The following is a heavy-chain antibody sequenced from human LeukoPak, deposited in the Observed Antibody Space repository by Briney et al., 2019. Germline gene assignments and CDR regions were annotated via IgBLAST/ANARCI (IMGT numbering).Heavy chain of an antibody. CDR2: IYSGGST. V-gene: IGHV3-66*01. Sequence: GGSLRLSCAASGFTVSSNYMSWVRQAPGKGLEWVSVIYSGGSTYYADSVKGRFTISRDNSKNTLYLQMNSLRAEDTAVYYCARGGAVAGHRRNWFDPWGQGTLVTVSS. J-gene: IGHJ5*02. D-gene: IGHD6-19*01. CDR3: ARGGAVAGHRRNWFDP. CDR1: GFTVSSNY.